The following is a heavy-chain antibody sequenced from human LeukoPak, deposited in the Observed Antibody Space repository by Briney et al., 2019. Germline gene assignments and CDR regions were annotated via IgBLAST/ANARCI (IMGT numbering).Heavy chain of an antibody. J-gene: IGHJ4*02. D-gene: IGHD3-3*01. CDR1: GFTFSSHW. CDR2: IKQDGSEK. V-gene: IGHV3-7*01. CDR3: ARDSFWSGSVPGY. Sequence: PGGSMRLSCAASGFTFSSHWMSWVPQAPGKGLEWVANIKQDGSEKYYVDSVKGRFTISRDNAKNSLYLQMNSLRAEDTAVYYCARDSFWSGSVPGYWGQGTLVTVSS.